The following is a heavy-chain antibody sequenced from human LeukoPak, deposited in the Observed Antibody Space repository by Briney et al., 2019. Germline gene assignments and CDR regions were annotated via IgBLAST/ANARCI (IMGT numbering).Heavy chain of an antibody. CDR2: IYTSGST. J-gene: IGHJ4*02. Sequence: PSETLSLTCTVSGGSISSYYWSWIRQPAGKGLEWIGRIYTSGSTSYNPSLKSRVTISVDTSTNQFSLRLSSVTAADTAVYYCARERGDRSGYYSTGFDYWGQGILVTVSS. D-gene: IGHD3-22*01. CDR3: ARERGDRSGYYSTGFDY. CDR1: GGSISSYY. V-gene: IGHV4-4*07.